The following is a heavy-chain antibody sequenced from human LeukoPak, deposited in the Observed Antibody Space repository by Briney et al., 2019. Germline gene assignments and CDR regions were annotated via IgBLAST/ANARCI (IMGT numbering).Heavy chain of an antibody. CDR2: IYYSGST. CDR3: ARDDPNKYYFDY. CDR1: GGSITNYY. V-gene: IGHV4-59*04. J-gene: IGHJ4*02. Sequence: KPSETLSLTCTVSGGSITNYYWSWIRQPPGKGLEWIGKIYYSGSTYYNSSLKSRVTISVDTSKNQFSLKLSSVTAADTAVYYCARDDPNKYYFDYWGQGTLVTVSS. D-gene: IGHD5-24*01.